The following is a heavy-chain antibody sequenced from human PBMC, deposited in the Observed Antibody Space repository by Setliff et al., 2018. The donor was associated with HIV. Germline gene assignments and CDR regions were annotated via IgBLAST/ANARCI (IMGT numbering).Heavy chain of an antibody. D-gene: IGHD3-22*01. Sequence: SETLSLTCIVSGYSISSGYYWGWIRQPPGKGLEWIGEVNHSGSTNYNPSLKSRVTISVDTSKNQFSLKMSSVTAADTAVYYCAREDSSYHYFDSWGQGRLVTVSS. V-gene: IGHV4-38-2*02. CDR3: AREDSSYHYFDS. CDR1: GYSISSGYY. CDR2: VNHSGST. J-gene: IGHJ4*02.